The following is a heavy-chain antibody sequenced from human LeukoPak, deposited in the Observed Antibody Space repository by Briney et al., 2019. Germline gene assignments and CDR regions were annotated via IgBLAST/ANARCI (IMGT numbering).Heavy chain of an antibody. CDR2: IRYDGSNK. CDR1: GFTFSSYG. D-gene: IGHD6-19*01. CDR3: AKDMRYSSGWCPFDH. Sequence: PGGSLRLSCAASGFTFSSYGMHWVRQAPGKGLEWVAFIRYDGSNKYYADSVKGRFTISRDNSKNTLYLQMNSLRAEDTAVYYCAKDMRYSSGWCPFDHWGQGTLVTVSS. V-gene: IGHV3-30*02. J-gene: IGHJ4*02.